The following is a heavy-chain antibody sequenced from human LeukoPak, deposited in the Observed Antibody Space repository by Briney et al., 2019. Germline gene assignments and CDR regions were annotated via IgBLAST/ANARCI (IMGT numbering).Heavy chain of an antibody. V-gene: IGHV1-69*05. CDR1: GGTLSSYA. D-gene: IGHD2-2*02. CDR3: ARAYCSSTSCYKEGYYYYYMDV. J-gene: IGHJ6*03. CDR2: IIPIFGTA. Sequence: SVKVSCKASGGTLSSYAISWVRQAPGQGLEWMGGIIPIFGTANYAQKFQGRVTITTDESTSTAYMELSSLRSEDTAVYYCARAYCSSTSCYKEGYYYYYMDVWGKGTTVTVSS.